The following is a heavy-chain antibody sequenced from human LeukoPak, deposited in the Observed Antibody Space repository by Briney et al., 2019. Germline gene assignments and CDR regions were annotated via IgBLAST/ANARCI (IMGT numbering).Heavy chain of an antibody. CDR3: ARAGCSSTSCYGAEYFQH. CDR2: INPNSGGT. CDR1: GYTFTGYY. D-gene: IGHD2-2*01. J-gene: IGHJ1*01. Sequence: ASVKVSCKASGYTFTGYYMHWVRQAPGQGLEWMGWINPNSGGTNYAQKFQGRVTMTRDTSISTAYMELSRLRSDDTAVYYCARAGCSSTSCYGAEYFQHWGQGTLVTVSS. V-gene: IGHV1-2*02.